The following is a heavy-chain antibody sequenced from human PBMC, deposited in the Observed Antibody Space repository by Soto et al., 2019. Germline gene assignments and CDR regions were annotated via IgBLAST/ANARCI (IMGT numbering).Heavy chain of an antibody. J-gene: IGHJ6*02. CDR2: INDSGST. CDR1: CGSFSGYY. Sequence: PSETLSLTCAFYCGSFSGYYWSWIRQPPGKGLEWIGEINDSGSTNYNPSLKSRVTISVDTSKNQFSLKLSSVTAADTAVYYCARTRVWSGYDYYYYYGMDVWGQGTTVTVSS. V-gene: IGHV4-34*01. CDR3: ARTRVWSGYDYYYYYGMDV. D-gene: IGHD5-12*01.